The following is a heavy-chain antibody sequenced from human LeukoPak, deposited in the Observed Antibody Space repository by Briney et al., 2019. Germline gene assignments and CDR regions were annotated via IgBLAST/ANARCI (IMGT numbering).Heavy chain of an antibody. CDR1: GFTVSSNY. Sequence: GGSLRLSCAASGFTVSSNYMSWVRQAPGKGLEWVSVIYSGGSTYYADSVKGRFTISRDNSKNTLYLQMNSLRAEDTAVYYCARALGPYYMDVWGKGTTVTISS. CDR2: IYSGGST. J-gene: IGHJ6*03. CDR3: ARALGPYYMDV. V-gene: IGHV3-53*01.